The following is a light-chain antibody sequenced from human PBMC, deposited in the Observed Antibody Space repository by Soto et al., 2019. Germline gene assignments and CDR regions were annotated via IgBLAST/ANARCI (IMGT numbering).Light chain of an antibody. CDR2: DAS. CDR1: QSVSSY. Sequence: EMVLTQSPVTLSLSPGERATLSCRASQSVSSYLAWYQQKPGQAPRLLIYDASKRATGIPARFSGSGSGTDFTLTISSLEPEDFAVYFCQQRSYWPPTFGQGTKVEIK. CDR3: QQRSYWPPT. V-gene: IGKV3-11*01. J-gene: IGKJ1*01.